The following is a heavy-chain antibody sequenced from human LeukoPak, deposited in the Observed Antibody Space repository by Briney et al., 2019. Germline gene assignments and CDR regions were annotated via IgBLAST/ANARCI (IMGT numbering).Heavy chain of an antibody. J-gene: IGHJ4*02. V-gene: IGHV3-64*01. D-gene: IGHD6-19*01. CDR3: ARESGWYDY. CDR2: ISSNGYA. Sequence: GGSLRLSCAASGFTFSNYPMHWVRQAPGKGLEYVSAISSNGYAYYGSSVKGRFTISRDSSKNTLYLQMGSLRVEDMAVYYCARESGWYDYWGQGTLVTVSS. CDR1: GFTFSNYP.